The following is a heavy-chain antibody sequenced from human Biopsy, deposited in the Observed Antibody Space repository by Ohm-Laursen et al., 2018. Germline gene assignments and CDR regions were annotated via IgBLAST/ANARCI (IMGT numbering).Heavy chain of an antibody. V-gene: IGHV4-4*07. CDR3: ARVGVGAPSIDYFDS. CDR2: IYSSGST. J-gene: IGHJ4*02. CDR1: GGSISTYY. Sequence: SQTLSLTCTVSGGSISTYYWSWIRQPAGKGLEWIGRIYSSGSTNYNPSLKSRVTISVDRSKNHFSLELSSVTAADTAVYYCARVGVGAPSIDYFDSWGQGALVTVSS. D-gene: IGHD1-26*01.